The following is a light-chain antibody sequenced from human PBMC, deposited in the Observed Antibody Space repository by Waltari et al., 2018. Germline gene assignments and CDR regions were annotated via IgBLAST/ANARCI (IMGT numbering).Light chain of an antibody. CDR3: SSYTSSSTYV. CDR1: SLDVGGYNY. Sequence: QSALTQPASVSGSPGQSITISCPRTSLDVGGYNYLSWYQQHPGKAPKLMIYDVSKRPSGVSNRFSGSKSGNTASLTISGLQAEDEADYYCSSYTSSSTYVFGTGTKVTVL. J-gene: IGLJ1*01. V-gene: IGLV2-14*01. CDR2: DVS.